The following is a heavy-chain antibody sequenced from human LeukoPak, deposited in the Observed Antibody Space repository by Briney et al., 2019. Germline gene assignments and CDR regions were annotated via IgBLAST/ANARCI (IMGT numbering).Heavy chain of an antibody. CDR3: TRDLGQWLLQGIFFDY. CDR2: IIPILNVA. Sequence: GASVKVSCKASGGSFNSYVITWVRQAPGQGLEWMGRIIPILNVANFAQKFQGRVTITADKSTNTAHMELRSLRSDDTAVYYCTRDLGQWLLQGIFFDYWGQGTLVTVSS. J-gene: IGHJ4*02. CDR1: GGSFNSYV. V-gene: IGHV1-69*04. D-gene: IGHD5-12*01.